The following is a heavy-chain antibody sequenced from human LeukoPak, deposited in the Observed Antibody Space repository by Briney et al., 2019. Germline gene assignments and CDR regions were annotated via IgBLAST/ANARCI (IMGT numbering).Heavy chain of an antibody. D-gene: IGHD6-13*01. CDR2: IKQDGSEK. CDR1: GFTFSSYW. J-gene: IGHJ3*02. Sequence: GGSLRLSCAASGFTFSSYWMSWVRQAPGKGLEWVANIKQDGSEKYYVDSVKGRFTISRDNAKNSLYLQMNSLRAEDTAVYYCAREIAAAGMTDDAFDIWGQGTMVTVSS. CDR3: AREIAAAGMTDDAFDI. V-gene: IGHV3-7*01.